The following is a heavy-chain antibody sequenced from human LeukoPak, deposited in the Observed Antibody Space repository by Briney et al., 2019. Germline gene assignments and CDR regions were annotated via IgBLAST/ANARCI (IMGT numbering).Heavy chain of an antibody. CDR1: GGTFSSYA. Sequence: ASVKVSCKASGGTFSSYAISWVRQAPGQGLEWMGGIIPIFGTANYAQKFEGRMTITTDDSTSKAYMELSSLKSEDPAVYYCARERGYSGYFDYWGQETLVTVSS. D-gene: IGHD5-12*01. CDR2: IIPIFGTA. J-gene: IGHJ4*02. V-gene: IGHV1-69*05. CDR3: ARERGYSGYFDY.